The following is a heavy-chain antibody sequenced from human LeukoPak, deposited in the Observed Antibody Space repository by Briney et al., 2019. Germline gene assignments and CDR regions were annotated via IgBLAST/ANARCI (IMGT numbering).Heavy chain of an antibody. CDR2: INPFSGVV. CDR3: SGGPPRFFYYMDV. Sequence: ASVKVSCKSSGDTSGKYIISWIRQAPAQGLEWMGGINPFSGVVRYARNFEGRVTITADESTSTVYMEMSGLRSEDTAVYFCSGGPPRFFYYMDVWGKGTTVTVSS. CDR1: GDTSGKYI. D-gene: IGHD3-3*01. V-gene: IGHV1-69*01. J-gene: IGHJ6*03.